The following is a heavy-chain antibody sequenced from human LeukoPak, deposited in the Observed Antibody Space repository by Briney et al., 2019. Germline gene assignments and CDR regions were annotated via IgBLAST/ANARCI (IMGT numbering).Heavy chain of an antibody. CDR3: ARDQSNYYGSGSYYNDHAFDI. J-gene: IGHJ3*02. V-gene: IGHV3-53*01. Sequence: GGSLRLSCAASGFTVSSNYMSWIRQAPGKGLEWVSVIYSGGSTCYADSVKGRFTISRDNSKNTLYLQMNSLRAEDTAVYYCARDQSNYYGSGSYYNDHAFDIWGQGTMVTVSS. CDR2: IYSGGST. D-gene: IGHD3-10*01. CDR1: GFTVSSNY.